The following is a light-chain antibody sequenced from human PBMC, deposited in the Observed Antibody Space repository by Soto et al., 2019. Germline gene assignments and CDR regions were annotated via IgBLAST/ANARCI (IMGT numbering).Light chain of an antibody. CDR2: DAS. CDR3: QQRSNWPVT. J-gene: IGKJ5*01. Sequence: EIVLTQSPATLSLSPGERATLSCRASQSVSRYLAWYQQKPGQAPRLLIYDASNRATGIPARFSGIGSGTDYTLTISSLEPEDFAVYYCQQRSNWPVTFGQGTRMEIK. V-gene: IGKV3-11*01. CDR1: QSVSRY.